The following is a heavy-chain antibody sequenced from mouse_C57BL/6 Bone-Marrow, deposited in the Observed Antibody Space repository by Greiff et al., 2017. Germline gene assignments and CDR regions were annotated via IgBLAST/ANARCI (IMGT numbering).Heavy chain of an antibody. CDR1: GYTFTSYW. Sequence: QVQLQQPGAELVKPGASVKMSCKASGYTFTSYWITWVKPRPGQGLEWIGDIYPGSGSTNYNEKFKSKATLTVDTSSSTAYMQLSSLTSDDAAVYCCARYPFSYWGQGTLVTVTA. CDR3: ARYPFSY. V-gene: IGHV1-55*01. CDR2: IYPGSGST. J-gene: IGHJ3*01.